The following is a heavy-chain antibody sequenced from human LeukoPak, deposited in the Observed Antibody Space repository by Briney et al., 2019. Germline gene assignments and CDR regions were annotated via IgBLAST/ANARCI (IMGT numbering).Heavy chain of an antibody. D-gene: IGHD6-13*01. CDR3: ARGGRRGLYSSSSTGFDY. V-gene: IGHV4-39*07. CDR2: INHSGST. CDR1: GGSISSGSYY. Sequence: SQTLSPTCTVSGGSISSGSYYWSWIRQPPGKGLEWIGEINHSGSTNYNPSLKSRVTISVDTSKNQFSPKLSSVTAADTAVYYCARGGRRGLYSSSSTGFDYWGQGTLVTVSS. J-gene: IGHJ4*02.